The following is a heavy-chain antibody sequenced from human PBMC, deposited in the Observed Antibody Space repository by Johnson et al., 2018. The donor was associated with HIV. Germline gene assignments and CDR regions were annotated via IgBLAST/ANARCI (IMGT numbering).Heavy chain of an antibody. J-gene: IGHJ3*02. CDR2: ISWNSGSI. CDR3: AREGLLIAAAGAFDI. CDR1: GFTFDDYA. Sequence: VQLVESGGAVVQPGGSLRLSCAVSGFTFDDYAMHWVRQAPGKGLEWVSGISWNSGSIGYVDSVKGRFTISRDNAKNSLYLQMNSLRAEDTAVYYCAREGLLIAAAGAFDIWGQGTMVTVSS. D-gene: IGHD6-13*01. V-gene: IGHV3-9*01.